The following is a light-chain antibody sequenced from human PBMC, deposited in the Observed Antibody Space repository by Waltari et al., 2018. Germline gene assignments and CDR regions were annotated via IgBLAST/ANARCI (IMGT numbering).Light chain of an antibody. V-gene: IGLV2-14*01. CDR3: SSYTSISTFV. CDR2: EAT. CDR1: SSDDGRYIY. Sequence: QSALTQPASVSGSPGQSVTISCTGTSSDDGRYIYVSWYQQQPDKAPRLIIYEATKWPSGVSNRFSGSKSGNTASLTISGLQAEDEADYYCSSYTSISTFVFGSGTKVTVL. J-gene: IGLJ1*01.